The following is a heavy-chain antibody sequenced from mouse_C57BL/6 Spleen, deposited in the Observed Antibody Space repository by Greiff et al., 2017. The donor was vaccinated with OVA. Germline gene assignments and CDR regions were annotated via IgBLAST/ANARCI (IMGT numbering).Heavy chain of an antibody. Sequence: QVQLQQPGAELVKPGASVKLSCKASGYTFTSYWITWVKQRPGQGLAWIGDIYPGSGSTNYNEKFKSKATLTVDTSSSTAYMQLSSLTSEDSAVYYGASRGYYGSSPWFADWGQGTLVTVSA. D-gene: IGHD1-1*01. CDR1: GYTFTSYW. CDR3: ASRGYYGSSPWFAD. CDR2: IYPGSGST. J-gene: IGHJ3*01. V-gene: IGHV1-55*01.